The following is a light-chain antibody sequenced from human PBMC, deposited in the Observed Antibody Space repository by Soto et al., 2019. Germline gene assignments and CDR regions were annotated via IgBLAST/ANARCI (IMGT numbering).Light chain of an antibody. Sequence: DIQRTQSPSSLSASVGDRVTITCRASQPIRTWVAWYQQKPDQAPKTLISAASTLESGVPSRFSGSGSGTDFTLTISSLQPEDFATYYCQQYQTHPLTFGGGTMVDIK. J-gene: IGKJ4*01. CDR3: QQYQTHPLT. CDR2: AAS. CDR1: QPIRTW. V-gene: IGKV1D-16*01.